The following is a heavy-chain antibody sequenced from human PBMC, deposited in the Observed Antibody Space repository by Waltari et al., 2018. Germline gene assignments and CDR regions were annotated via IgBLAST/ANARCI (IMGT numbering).Heavy chain of an antibody. D-gene: IGHD1-7*01. V-gene: IGHV3-30*02. CDR1: GFTFSSYG. J-gene: IGHJ4*02. CDR3: AKDRTPYNWNYGAFDY. Sequence: QVQLVESGGGVVQPGGSLSLSCAASGFTFSSYGMHWVRRAPGKGPEWVAFIRYDGSNKYYADSVKGRFTISRDNSKNTLYLQMNSLRAEDTAVYYCAKDRTPYNWNYGAFDYWGQGTLVTVSS. CDR2: IRYDGSNK.